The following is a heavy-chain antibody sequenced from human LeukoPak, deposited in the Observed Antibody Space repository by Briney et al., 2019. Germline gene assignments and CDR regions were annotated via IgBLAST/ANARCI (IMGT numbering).Heavy chain of an antibody. CDR2: IYTGGST. CDR3: AREDGDLDY. Sequence: SETLSLTCTVSGGSLSSGSYYWSWIRQPAGTGLEWIGRIYTGGSTNYNPSLKSRVTISVDTSKNQFSLKLSSVTAADTAVYYCAREDGDLDYWGQGTLVTVSS. V-gene: IGHV4-61*02. CDR1: GGSLSSGSYY. J-gene: IGHJ4*02. D-gene: IGHD4-17*01.